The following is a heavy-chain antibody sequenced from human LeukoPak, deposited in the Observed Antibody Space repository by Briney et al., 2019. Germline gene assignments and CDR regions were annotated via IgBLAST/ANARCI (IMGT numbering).Heavy chain of an antibody. Sequence: VASVKVSCKASGYTFTDCYMHWVRQAPGQGLEWMGRINLNSGGTNFAQRFQGRVTMTRDTSISTAYMDLSRLISDDTAVYYCARDAGYCTGGSCWYFDHWGQGTLVTVSS. CDR3: ARDAGYCTGGSCWYFDH. CDR2: INLNSGGT. V-gene: IGHV1-2*02. D-gene: IGHD2-15*01. CDR1: GYTFTDCY. J-gene: IGHJ4*02.